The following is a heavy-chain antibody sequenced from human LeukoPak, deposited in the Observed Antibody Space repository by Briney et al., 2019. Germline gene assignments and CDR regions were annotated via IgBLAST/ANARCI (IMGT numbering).Heavy chain of an antibody. CDR2: ISYDGSNK. V-gene: IGHV3-30-3*01. D-gene: IGHD3-3*01. J-gene: IGHJ5*02. CDR1: GFTFSSYA. CDR3: ATGGRFLEWLLYQGWFDP. Sequence: PGRSLRLSCAASGFTFSSYAMHWVRQAPGKGLEWVAVISYDGSNKYYADSVKGRFTISRDNSKNTLYLQMNSLRAEDTAVYYCATGGRFLEWLLYQGWFDPWGQGTLVTVSS.